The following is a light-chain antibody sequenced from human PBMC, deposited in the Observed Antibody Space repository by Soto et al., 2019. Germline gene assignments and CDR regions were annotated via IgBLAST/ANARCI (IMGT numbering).Light chain of an antibody. J-gene: IGKJ2*01. Sequence: EIVLTQSPGTVSLSPGESATITCRASQTVSSGQIGWYQQKPGPAPRLLIYGASNRAAGIPVRFSGSGSGTDFTLTITRLEPEDFAMYYCQQDCWSPYTFGRGTKLEI. CDR3: QQDCWSPYT. CDR1: QTVSSGQ. V-gene: IGKV3-20*01. CDR2: GAS.